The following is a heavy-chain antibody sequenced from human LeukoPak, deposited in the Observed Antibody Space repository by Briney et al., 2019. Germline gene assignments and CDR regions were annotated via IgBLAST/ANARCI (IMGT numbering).Heavy chain of an antibody. J-gene: IGHJ3*02. Sequence: SETLSLTCTVSGGSISSYYRSWIRQPPGKGLEWIGYIYYSGSTNYNPSLKSRVTISVDTSKNQFSLKLSSVTAADTAVYYCARPERSDAFDIWGQGTMVTVSS. V-gene: IGHV4-59*08. CDR1: GGSISSYY. D-gene: IGHD5-24*01. CDR2: IYYSGST. CDR3: ARPERSDAFDI.